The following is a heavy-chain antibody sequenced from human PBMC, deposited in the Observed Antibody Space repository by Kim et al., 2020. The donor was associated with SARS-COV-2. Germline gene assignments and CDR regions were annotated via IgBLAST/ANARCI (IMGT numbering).Heavy chain of an antibody. D-gene: IGHD3-16*01. V-gene: IGHV3-23*01. CDR3: AKSVAGGGYHYYGLDV. J-gene: IGHJ6*02. Sequence: GGSLRLSCAASGFSFRSYGMSWVRQAPGKGLEWISTIRSNGDSTYYADSVKGRSTISRDNSKYTLSLQMNSLRAEDTAVYFCAKSVAGGGYHYYGLDVWGQGTTVTVSS. CDR2: IRSNGDST. CDR1: GFSFRSYG.